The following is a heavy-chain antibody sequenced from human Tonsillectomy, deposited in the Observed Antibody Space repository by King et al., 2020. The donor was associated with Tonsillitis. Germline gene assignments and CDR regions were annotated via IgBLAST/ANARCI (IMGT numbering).Heavy chain of an antibody. CDR2: IWYGGSNE. V-gene: IGHV3-33*01. D-gene: IGHD3-9*01. CDR3: ARERDTISDDYYYDYMDV. Sequence: VQLVESGGGVVQPGRSLRLSCAVSGFTFSSYGMHWVRQAPGKGLEWVAVIWYGGSNEYYADSVKGRFTISRDNSKNTLYLQMNSLRAEDTAVYYCARERDTISDDYYYDYMDVWGKGTTVTVS. CDR1: GFTFSSYG. J-gene: IGHJ6*03.